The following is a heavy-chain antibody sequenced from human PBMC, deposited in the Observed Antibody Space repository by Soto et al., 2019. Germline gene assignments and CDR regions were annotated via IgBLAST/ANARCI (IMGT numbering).Heavy chain of an antibody. Sequence: AXVKVSCKASGYTFSNYGITWVRQAPGQGLEGMGWISTYNGNTNYAQKLQGRVAMTTDTSTSIVYMEVTSLRSYDTAVYYCSRSWYCGGCRCYFYSLGLGTLVTVSS. J-gene: IGHJ4*02. CDR2: ISTYNGNT. CDR1: GYTFSNYG. V-gene: IGHV1-18*01. D-gene: IGHD2-21*01. CDR3: SRSWYCGGCRCYFYS.